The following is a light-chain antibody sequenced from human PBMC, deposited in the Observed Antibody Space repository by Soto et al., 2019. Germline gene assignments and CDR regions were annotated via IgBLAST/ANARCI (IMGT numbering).Light chain of an antibody. Sequence: QSALTQPASVSGSPGQSITISCTGTSSDVGGYNYVSWYQQHPGKAPKLIIYEVSHRPSGVSNRFSGSKSGNTASLTISGLQAEDEPDYNCSSYTTSSTPYVFGTGTKLTVL. J-gene: IGLJ1*01. CDR2: EVS. CDR1: SSDVGGYNY. V-gene: IGLV2-14*01. CDR3: SSYTTSSTPYV.